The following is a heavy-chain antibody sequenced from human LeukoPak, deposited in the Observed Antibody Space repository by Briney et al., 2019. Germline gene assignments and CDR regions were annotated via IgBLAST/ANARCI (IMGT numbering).Heavy chain of an antibody. CDR3: AKEGD. CDR2: ISWNSGSI. J-gene: IGHJ4*02. Sequence: PGGSLRLSCAASGFTFDDYAMHWVRQAPGKGLEWGSGISWNSGSIGYADSVKGRFTISSDNAKNSLYLQMNSLRAEDTALYYCAKEGDWGQGTMVTVSS. CDR1: GFTFDDYA. V-gene: IGHV3-9*01. D-gene: IGHD3-16*01.